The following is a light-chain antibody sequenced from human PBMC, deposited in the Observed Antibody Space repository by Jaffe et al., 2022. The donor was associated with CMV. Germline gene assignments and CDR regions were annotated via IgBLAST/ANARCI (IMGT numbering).Light chain of an antibody. J-gene: IGLJ2*01. Sequence: QSALTQPRSVSGSPGQSVTISCTGTTSDVGGYDYVSWYRLQPGNAPNLMIFDVNERPPGVPDRFSGSKSGNTASLTISGLQAEDEADYYCSSYAGSDTFVFGGGTKLTVL. CDR1: TSDVGGYDY. CDR2: DVN. CDR3: SSYAGSDTFV. V-gene: IGLV2-11*01.